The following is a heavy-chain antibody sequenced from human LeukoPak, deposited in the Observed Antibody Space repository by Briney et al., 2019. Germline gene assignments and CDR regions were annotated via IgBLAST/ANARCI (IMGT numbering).Heavy chain of an antibody. V-gene: IGHV3-30*04. CDR3: ARVRLRITMIVVGY. D-gene: IGHD3-22*01. CDR2: ISYDGSNK. J-gene: IGHJ4*02. Sequence: GGSLRLSRAASGFTFSSYAMHWVRQAPGKGLEWVAVISYDGSNKYYADSVKGRFTISRDNSKNTLYLQMNSLRAEDTAVYYCARVRLRITMIVVGYWGQGTLVTVSS. CDR1: GFTFSSYA.